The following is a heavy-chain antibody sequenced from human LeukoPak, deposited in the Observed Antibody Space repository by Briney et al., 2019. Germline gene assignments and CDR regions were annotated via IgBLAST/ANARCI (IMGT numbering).Heavy chain of an antibody. D-gene: IGHD3-10*01. CDR2: IYASGST. CDR1: GGSISSYY. Sequence: SETLSLTCTVSGGSISSYYWSWIRQPAGKGLEWIGRIYASGSTNYNPSLKSRVTMSVDTSKNQFSLKLSSVTAADTAVYYCAREQDGSGSYYNPPWFDPWGQGTLVTVSS. V-gene: IGHV4-4*07. CDR3: AREQDGSGSYYNPPWFDP. J-gene: IGHJ5*02.